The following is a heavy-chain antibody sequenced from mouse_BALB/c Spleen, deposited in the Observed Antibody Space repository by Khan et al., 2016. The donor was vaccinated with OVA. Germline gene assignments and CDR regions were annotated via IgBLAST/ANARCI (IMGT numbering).Heavy chain of an antibody. J-gene: IGHJ2*01. CDR3: ERKNGSDFDY. CDR2: INPHIGET. D-gene: IGHD1-1*01. V-gene: IGHV1-20*02. Sequence: VQLQQSGPELVKPGASVKISCKASGYSFTGYFMNWVMQSHGKRLEWIGRINPHIGETFYNQKFTDKATLTVDESSTTAYMELRSLASEDSAVYYCERKNGSDFDYWGQGTTLTVSS. CDR1: GYSFTGYF.